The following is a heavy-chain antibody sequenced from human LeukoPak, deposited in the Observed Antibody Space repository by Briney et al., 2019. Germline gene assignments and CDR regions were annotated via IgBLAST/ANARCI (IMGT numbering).Heavy chain of an antibody. J-gene: IGHJ4*02. V-gene: IGHV3-23*01. CDR3: AKGTYLGELSAADY. CDR2: ISSSDGNT. D-gene: IGHD3-16*02. Sequence: GGSLRLSCAASGFTFNNYAMSWVRQAPGKGLEWVSTISSSDGNTYYADSVKGRFTISRDNSKTSLFLQMNSLRAEDTAVYYCAKGTYLGELSAADYWGQGTLVIVSS. CDR1: GFTFNNYA.